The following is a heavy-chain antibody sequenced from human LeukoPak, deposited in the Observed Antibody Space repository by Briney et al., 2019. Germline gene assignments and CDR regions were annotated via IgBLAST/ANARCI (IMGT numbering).Heavy chain of an antibody. CDR2: INQDGSVK. CDR1: GFAFSPYW. J-gene: IGHJ4*02. Sequence: PGGSLRLSCAASGFAFSPYWMDGVRQAPGKGLEGVGNINQDGSVKHYVDSVRGRLTLSRDNARNSVYLQMSALRVEDTAVYYCTRDFVFWGQGSLVTASS. V-gene: IGHV3-7*01. D-gene: IGHD3-3*01. CDR3: TRDFVF.